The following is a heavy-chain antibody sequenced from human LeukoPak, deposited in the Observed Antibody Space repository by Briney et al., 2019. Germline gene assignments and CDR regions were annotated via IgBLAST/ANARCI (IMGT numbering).Heavy chain of an antibody. V-gene: IGHV3-23*01. CDR2: ISGSGAKT. J-gene: IGHJ4*02. Sequence: PGGSPRLSCEASGFTFRSYAMTWVRQAPGKGLEWVSAISGSGAKTYYADSVKGRFTISRDNSRNTLYLQMNSLRAEDTAVYYCARVWGFGDLFYFDYWGQGTLVTVSS. D-gene: IGHD3-10*01. CDR3: ARVWGFGDLFYFDY. CDR1: GFTFRSYA.